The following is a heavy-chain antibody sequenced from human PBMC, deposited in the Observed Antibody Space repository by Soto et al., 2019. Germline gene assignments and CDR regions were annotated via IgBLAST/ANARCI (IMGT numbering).Heavy chain of an antibody. Sequence: QLLESGGGLIQPGGSLRLSCEASGFSFRSYALSWVRQAPGKGLEWVSTFSAGGRAYYADSVKGRFTIAKDSSKNTLILQARSLRPEDTAVYYCAKESMPEHYGDTLFDYWGQGTRVTVSS. CDR2: FSAGGRA. V-gene: IGHV3-23*01. CDR1: GFSFRSYA. CDR3: AKESMPEHYGDTLFDY. J-gene: IGHJ4*02. D-gene: IGHD4-17*01.